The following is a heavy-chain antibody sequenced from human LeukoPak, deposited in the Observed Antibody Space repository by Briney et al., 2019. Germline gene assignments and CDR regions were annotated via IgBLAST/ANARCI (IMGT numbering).Heavy chain of an antibody. CDR3: ARGVEPLAANTLAY. Sequence: GGSLRLSCAASGFTVITNDMTWVRQAPGKWLEWVSVLYSDGNTKYADSVQGRFTISRDNSKNTLYLEMNSLSPDDTAVYYCARGVEPLAANTLAYWGQGTLVTASS. J-gene: IGHJ4*02. CDR2: LYSDGNT. CDR1: GFTVITND. D-gene: IGHD1-14*01. V-gene: IGHV3-53*01.